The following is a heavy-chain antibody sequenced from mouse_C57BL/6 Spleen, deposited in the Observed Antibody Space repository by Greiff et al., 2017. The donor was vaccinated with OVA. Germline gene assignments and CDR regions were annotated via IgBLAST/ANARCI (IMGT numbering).Heavy chain of an antibody. J-gene: IGHJ3*01. D-gene: IGHD2-3*01. CDR1: GYTFTEYT. V-gene: IGHV1-62-2*01. CDR3: ARHEDEADDGYFSWFAY. Sequence: VQLQESGAELVKPGASVKLSCKASGYTFTEYTIHWVKQRSGQGLEWIGWFYPGSGSIKYNEKFKDKATLTADKSSSTVYMELSRLTSEDSAVYFCARHEDEADDGYFSWFAYWGQGTLVTVSA. CDR2: FYPGSGSI.